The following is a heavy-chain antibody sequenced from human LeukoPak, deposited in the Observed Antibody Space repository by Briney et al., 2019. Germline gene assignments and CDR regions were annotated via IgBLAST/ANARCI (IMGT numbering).Heavy chain of an antibody. J-gene: IGHJ5*02. CDR2: ISGSGGST. CDR1: GFTFSSYG. D-gene: IGHD2-21*01. V-gene: IGHV3-23*01. CDR3: ARVFGAFDP. Sequence: GGTLRLSCAASGFTFSSYGMSWVRQAPGKGLEWVSAISGSGGSTYYADSVKGRFTISRDNAKNSLYLQMNSLRAEDTAVYYCARVFGAFDPWGQGTLVTVSS.